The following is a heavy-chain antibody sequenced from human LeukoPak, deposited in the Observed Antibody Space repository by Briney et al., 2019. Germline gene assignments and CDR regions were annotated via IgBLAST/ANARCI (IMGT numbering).Heavy chain of an antibody. CDR1: GFTFSSYE. V-gene: IGHV3-48*03. D-gene: IGHD2-2*03. Sequence: GGSLRLSCAASGFTFSSYEMNWVRQAPGKGLEWVSYISSSGSGSTIYYADSVKGRFTISRDNAKNSLYLQMNSLRAEDTAVYYCARGTGYCLDPWGQGNVVTVSS. CDR3: ARGTGYCLDP. J-gene: IGHJ5*02. CDR2: ISSSGSGSTI.